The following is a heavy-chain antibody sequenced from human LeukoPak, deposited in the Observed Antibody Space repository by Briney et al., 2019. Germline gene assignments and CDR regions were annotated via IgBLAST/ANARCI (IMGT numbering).Heavy chain of an antibody. V-gene: IGHV1-46*01. CDR3: ARGGMVRSKLFDP. CDR2: INPSGSSA. J-gene: IGHJ5*02. Sequence: ASVKVSCKASGYSFTSYYMHWVRQAPGQGLEWMGFINPSGSSAAYAQKFQGRLTMTRDMFTSTDYMELTSLTSDDTAVYYCARGGMVRSKLFDPWGQGTLITVSS. D-gene: IGHD3-10*01. CDR1: GYSFTSYY.